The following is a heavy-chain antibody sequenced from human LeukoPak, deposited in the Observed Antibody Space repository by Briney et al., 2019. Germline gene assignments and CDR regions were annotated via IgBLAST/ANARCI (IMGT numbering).Heavy chain of an antibody. CDR3: ARTFWTTVYIRFDP. J-gene: IGHJ5*02. V-gene: IGHV4-34*01. CDR1: GVSFSAFF. D-gene: IGHD4-17*01. Sequence: SETLSLTCAVSGVSFSAFFWRWIRQPPGKGLEWIGDVGHSGSADYNPSLKSRVTVSADPSKTQFSLKLTSVTAADTAVYYCARTFWTTVYIRFDPWGQGTLVTVSS. CDR2: VGHSGSA.